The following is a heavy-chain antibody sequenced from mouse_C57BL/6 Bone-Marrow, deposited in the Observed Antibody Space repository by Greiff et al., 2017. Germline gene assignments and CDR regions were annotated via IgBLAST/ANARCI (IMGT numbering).Heavy chain of an antibody. CDR1: GYTLTSYW. Sequence: QVQLQQPGAELVMPGASVKLSCKASGYTLTSYWMHGVKQRPGQGLEWIGEMDPSDSYTNYNKKFKGKSTLTVDKSSSTAYMQLSSLTSEDSAVYYCARERGYYGSSSGYFDVWGTGTTVTVSS. D-gene: IGHD1-1*01. CDR2: MDPSDSYT. V-gene: IGHV1-69*01. CDR3: ARERGYYGSSSGYFDV. J-gene: IGHJ1*03.